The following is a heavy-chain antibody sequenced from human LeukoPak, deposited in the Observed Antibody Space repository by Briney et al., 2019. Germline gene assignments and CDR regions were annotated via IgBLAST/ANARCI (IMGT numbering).Heavy chain of an antibody. CDR1: GFTFSSYG. CDR2: IRYDGFGK. V-gene: IGHV3-30*02. Sequence: GGSLRLSCAASGFTFSSYGMHWVRQAPGKGLEWVAFIRYDGFGKNYADSVKGRFTISRDNSKNTLYLQMTSLRAEDTAVYYCARLADIVVVPAAFTNDYGDYEFSGALDDWGQGTLVTVSS. CDR3: ARLADIVVVPAAFTNDYGDYEFSGALDD. D-gene: IGHD2-2*01. J-gene: IGHJ4*02.